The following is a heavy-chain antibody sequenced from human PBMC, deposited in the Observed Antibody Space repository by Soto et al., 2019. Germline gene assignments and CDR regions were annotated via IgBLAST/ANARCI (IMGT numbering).Heavy chain of an antibody. CDR1: GFTFDDYA. CDR2: ISWNSGSI. CDR3: AKDRYRLLMGLFDP. V-gene: IGHV3-9*01. Sequence: GGSLRLSCAASGFTFDDYAMHWVRQAPGKGLEWVSGISWNSGSIGYADSVKGRFTISRDNAKNSLYLQMNSLRAEDTALYYCAKDRYRLLMGLFDPWGQGTLVTVSS. J-gene: IGHJ5*02. D-gene: IGHD2-8*01.